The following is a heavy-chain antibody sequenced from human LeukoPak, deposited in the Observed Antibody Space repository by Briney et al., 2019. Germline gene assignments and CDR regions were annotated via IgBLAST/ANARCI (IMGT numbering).Heavy chain of an antibody. D-gene: IGHD2-2*01. J-gene: IGHJ5*02. V-gene: IGHV4-59*01. CDR2: IYYSGST. Sequence: SETLSLTCTVSGGSISSYYWSWIRQPPGRGLEWIGYIYYSGSTNYNPSLKSRVTISVDTSKNQFSLKLSSVTAADTAVYYCARNIVVVPAAGGGNWFDPWGQGTLVTVSS. CDR1: GGSISSYY. CDR3: ARNIVVVPAAGGGNWFDP.